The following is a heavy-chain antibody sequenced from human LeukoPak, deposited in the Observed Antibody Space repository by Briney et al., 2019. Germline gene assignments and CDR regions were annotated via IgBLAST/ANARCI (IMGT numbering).Heavy chain of an antibody. CDR2: ISSSSSYI. Sequence: GGSLRLSCAASGFTFSSYSMNWVRQAPGKGLEWVSSISSSSSYIYYADSVKGRFTISRDNAKNSLYLQMNSLRAEDTAVYYCARDVYPGDYASFYGYWGQGTLVTVSS. CDR1: GFTFSSYS. V-gene: IGHV3-21*01. CDR3: ARDVYPGDYASFYGY. J-gene: IGHJ4*02. D-gene: IGHD4-17*01.